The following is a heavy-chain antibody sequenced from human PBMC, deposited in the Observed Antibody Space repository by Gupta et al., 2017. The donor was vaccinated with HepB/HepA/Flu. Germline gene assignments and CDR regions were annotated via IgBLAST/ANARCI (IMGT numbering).Heavy chain of an antibody. J-gene: IGHJ2*01. V-gene: IGHV3-30*18. CDR1: GLHLRSYG. Sequence: QVQLVESGGGVVQPGRSMRLSCAASGLHLRSYGMHWVRQAPGKGLEWVAVISYDGSNKYYADSVKGRFTISRDNSKNTLYLQMNSLRAEETAVYYCAKEGIAAALVDWYFDLWGRGTLVTVSS. CDR2: ISYDGSNK. D-gene: IGHD6-13*01. CDR3: AKEGIAAALVDWYFDL.